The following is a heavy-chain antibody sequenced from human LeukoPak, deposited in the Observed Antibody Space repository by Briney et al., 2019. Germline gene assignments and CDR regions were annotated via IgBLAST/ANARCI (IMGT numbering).Heavy chain of an antibody. CDR2: ISSSSSYI. J-gene: IGHJ4*02. V-gene: IGHV3-21*01. CDR3: ARITMVRGASDY. CDR1: GFTFSSYS. Sequence: GWSLTLSCAASGFTFSSYSMNWVRQAPAKGLEWVSSISSSSSYIYYADSVKGRFTISRDNAKNSLYLQMNSLRAEDTAVYYCARITMVRGASDYWGQGTLVTVSS. D-gene: IGHD3-10*01.